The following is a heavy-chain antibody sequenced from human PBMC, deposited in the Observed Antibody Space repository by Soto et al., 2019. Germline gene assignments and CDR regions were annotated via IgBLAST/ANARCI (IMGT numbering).Heavy chain of an antibody. J-gene: IGHJ4*02. CDR2: ISGSGGST. V-gene: IGHV3-23*01. D-gene: IGHD3-10*01. CDR3: AKDWYGMVSYFDY. Sequence: GGSLRLSCAASGFTFSSYAISWVRQAPGKGLEWVSAISGSGGSTYYADSVKGRFTISRDNSKNTLYLQMNSLRAEDTAVYYCAKDWYGMVSYFDYWGQGTLVTVSS. CDR1: GFTFSSYA.